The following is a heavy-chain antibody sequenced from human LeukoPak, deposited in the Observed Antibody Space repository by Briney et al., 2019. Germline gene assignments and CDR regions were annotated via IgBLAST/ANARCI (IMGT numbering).Heavy chain of an antibody. Sequence: GGSLRLSCAASGFTFSSYGMHWVRQAPGKGLEWVAVISYDGSNKYYADSMKGRFTISRDNSKNTLYLQMNSLRAEDTAVYYCAKDGAYYDILTGYVHYYGMDVWGQGTTVTVSS. CDR1: GFTFSSYG. D-gene: IGHD3-9*01. V-gene: IGHV3-30*18. J-gene: IGHJ6*02. CDR2: ISYDGSNK. CDR3: AKDGAYYDILTGYVHYYGMDV.